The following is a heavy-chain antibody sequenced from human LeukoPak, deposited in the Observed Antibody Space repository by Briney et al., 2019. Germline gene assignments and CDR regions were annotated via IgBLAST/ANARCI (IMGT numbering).Heavy chain of an antibody. CDR1: GFTFSNYA. Sequence: GGSLRLSCVGSGFTFSNYAMSWVRQAPGKGLDWVSVISGSAHKIRYADPVRGRFTISRDNSENTVYLQMNNLRGEDTAIYYCAGRITGYSSGYVFWGQGTLVTVSS. V-gene: IGHV3-23*01. CDR3: AGRITGYSSGYVF. CDR2: ISGSAHKI. D-gene: IGHD5-18*01. J-gene: IGHJ4*02.